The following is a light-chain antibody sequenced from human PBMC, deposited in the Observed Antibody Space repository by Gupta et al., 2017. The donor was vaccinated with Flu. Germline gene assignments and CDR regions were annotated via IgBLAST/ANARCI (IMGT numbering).Light chain of an antibody. V-gene: IGKV1-39*01. CDR3: QQSYSTPCT. CDR2: AAS. Sequence: DIQMTQSPSSLSASVGDRVTITCRASQSISSYLNWYQQKPGKAPKLLIYAASSSQSGVPSRFSGSGSGTDFTLTISSLQPEDFATYYCQQSYSTPCTFGPGTKVDIK. CDR1: QSISSY. J-gene: IGKJ3*01.